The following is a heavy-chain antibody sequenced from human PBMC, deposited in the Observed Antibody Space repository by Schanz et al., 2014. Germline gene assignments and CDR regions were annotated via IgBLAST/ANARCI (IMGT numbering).Heavy chain of an antibody. CDR3: ARGRGVYDY. CDR1: GGTFSSDT. D-gene: IGHD2-8*01. J-gene: IGHJ4*02. CDR2: IVPIAGIT. V-gene: IGHV1-69*02. Sequence: QVQLVQSGAEVKKPGSSVKVSCKASGGTFSSDTFSWVRQAPGQGLEWMGRIVPIAGITNYAQRFQGRVTITADTSTNTAYMELSSLTSEDTAVHYCARGRGVYDYWGQGTLVTVSS.